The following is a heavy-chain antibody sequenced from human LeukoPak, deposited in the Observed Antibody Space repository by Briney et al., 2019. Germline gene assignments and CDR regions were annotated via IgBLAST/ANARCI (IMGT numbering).Heavy chain of an antibody. CDR1: GLTFSDYY. J-gene: IGHJ6*03. V-gene: IGHV3-11*04. Sequence: GVSLRLSCAASGLTFSDYYMSWIRQAPGKGLEWVSYISSSGSTIYYADSVKGRFTISRDNAKNSLYLQMNSLRAEDTAVYYCAKLDFYYYMDVWGKGPTVTVSS. CDR3: AKLDFYYYMDV. CDR2: ISSSGSTI. D-gene: IGHD1-1*01.